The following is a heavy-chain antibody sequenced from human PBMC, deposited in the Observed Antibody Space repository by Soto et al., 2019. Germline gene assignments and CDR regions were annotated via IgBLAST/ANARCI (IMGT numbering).Heavy chain of an antibody. CDR3: ARGRGYYDSSGSDYGMDV. V-gene: IGHV4-59*01. J-gene: IGHJ6*02. Sequence: PSETLSLTCTVSGGSISSYYWSWIRQPPGKGLEWIGYIYYSGSTNYNPSLKSRVTISVDTSKNQFSLKLSPVTAADTAVYYCARGRGYYDSSGSDYGMDVWGQGTTVTVSS. D-gene: IGHD3-22*01. CDR2: IYYSGST. CDR1: GGSISSYY.